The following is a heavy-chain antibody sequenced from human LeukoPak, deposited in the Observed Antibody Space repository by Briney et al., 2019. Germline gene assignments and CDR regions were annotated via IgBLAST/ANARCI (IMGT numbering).Heavy chain of an antibody. V-gene: IGHV4-4*02. CDR3: ARRPRGGWFDP. D-gene: IGHD3-10*01. CDR1: GDSFSSGDW. J-gene: IGHJ5*02. CDR2: IYQSGST. Sequence: PSGTLSLTCDVSGDSFSSGDWWWSWVRQPPGKGLEWIGQIYQSGSTNYNPSLKSRVTISVDKSKKQFSLKLNSVTAADTAAYYCARRPRGGWFDPWGQGTLVTVSS.